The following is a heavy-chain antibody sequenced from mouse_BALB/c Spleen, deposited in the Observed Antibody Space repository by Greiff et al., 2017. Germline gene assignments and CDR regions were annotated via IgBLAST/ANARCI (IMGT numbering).Heavy chain of an antibody. J-gene: IGHJ2*01. CDR3: ARAGYGSADY. CDR2: ISSGSSTI. D-gene: IGHD2-10*02. V-gene: IGHV5-17*02. Sequence: EVKLVESGGGLVQPGGSRKLSCAASGFTFSSFGMHWVRQAPEKGLEWVAYISSGSSTIYYADTVKGRFTISRDNPKNTLFLQMTSLRSEDTAMYNTARAGYGSADYWGEGTTLTVSS. CDR1: GFTFSSFG.